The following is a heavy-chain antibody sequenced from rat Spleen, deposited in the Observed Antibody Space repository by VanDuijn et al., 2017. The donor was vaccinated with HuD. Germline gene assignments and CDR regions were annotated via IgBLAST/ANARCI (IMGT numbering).Heavy chain of an antibody. J-gene: IGHJ2*01. CDR1: GFTFNNYW. CDR3: TRDVDY. V-gene: IGHV5-31*01. CDR2: ITNTGGST. Sequence: EVQLVESGGGLVQPGRSLKLSCVASGFTFNNYWMTWIRQAPGKGLEWVASITNTGGSTYYPESVKGRFTISRDNAKSTLYLQMNGLRAEDTATYYCTRDVDYWGQGVMVTVSS.